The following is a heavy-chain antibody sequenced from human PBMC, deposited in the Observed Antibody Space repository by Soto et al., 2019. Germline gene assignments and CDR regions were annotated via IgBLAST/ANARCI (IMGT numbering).Heavy chain of an antibody. CDR1: AGTLSSYA. Sequence: GACVKCVCNAAAGTLSSYAISLLRQAPGQGLEWMRGIIAIFGTANYAQKLQGRVTITADESTSTAYMELNSLRSEDTALYYCARDGTFESVFDPWGQGTLVTVSS. V-gene: IGHV1-69*01. CDR2: IIAIFGTA. D-gene: IGHD3-9*01. CDR3: ARDGTFESVFDP. J-gene: IGHJ5*02.